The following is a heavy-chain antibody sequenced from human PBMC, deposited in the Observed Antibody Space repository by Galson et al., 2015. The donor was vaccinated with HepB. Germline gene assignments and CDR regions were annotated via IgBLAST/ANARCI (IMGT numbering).Heavy chain of an antibody. CDR2: ISSSGSTI. Sequence: SLRLSCAASGFTFSSYEMNWVRQAPGKGLEWVSYISSSGSTIYYADSVKGRFTISRDNAKNSLYLQMNSLRAEDTAVYYCARDTHYYYYGMDVWGQGTTVTVSS. CDR1: GFTFSSYE. CDR3: ARDTHYYYYGMDV. J-gene: IGHJ6*02. V-gene: IGHV3-48*03.